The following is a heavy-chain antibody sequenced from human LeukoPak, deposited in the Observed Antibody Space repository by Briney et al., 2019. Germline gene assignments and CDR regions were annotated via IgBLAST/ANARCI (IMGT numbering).Heavy chain of an antibody. CDR3: AGENYYDSSGYSGGLDV. CDR2: MYTSGTT. J-gene: IGHJ6*02. D-gene: IGHD3-22*01. Sequence: SETLSLTCTVSGGSISSYYLTWIRQPAGKGLEWIGRMYTSGTTNYNPSLRSRVTMSIDTSKYQFSLRLSSVTAADTAVYYCAGENYYDSSGYSGGLDVWGQGTTVIVSS. V-gene: IGHV4-4*07. CDR1: GGSISSYY.